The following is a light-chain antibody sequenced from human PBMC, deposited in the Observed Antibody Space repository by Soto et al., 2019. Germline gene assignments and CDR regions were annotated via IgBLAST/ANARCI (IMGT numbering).Light chain of an antibody. Sequence: QSVLTQPRSVSGSPGQSVTVSCTGTSSDVGGYNYVSWYRQYPGEAPKLLIYDVTERLSGVPDRFSGSKSGNTASLTISGLQAEEEAEYYCSSYAGGHIHYIIGTGTNVTVL. CDR2: DVT. J-gene: IGLJ1*01. CDR1: SSDVGGYNY. CDR3: SSYAGGHIHYI. V-gene: IGLV2-11*01.